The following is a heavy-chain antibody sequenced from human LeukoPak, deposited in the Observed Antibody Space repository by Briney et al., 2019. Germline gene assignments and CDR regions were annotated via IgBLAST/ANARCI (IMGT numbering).Heavy chain of an antibody. J-gene: IGHJ3*02. V-gene: IGHV4-31*03. D-gene: IGHD5-12*01. CDR1: GGSTSSGGYY. CDR2: IYYSGST. CDR3: ARRDKRGSAFDI. Sequence: PSETLSLTCTVSGGSTSSGGYYWSWIRQHPGKGLEWIGYIYYSGSTYYNPSLKSRVTISVDTSKNQFSLKLSSVTAADTAVYYCARRDKRGSAFDIWGQGTMVTVSS.